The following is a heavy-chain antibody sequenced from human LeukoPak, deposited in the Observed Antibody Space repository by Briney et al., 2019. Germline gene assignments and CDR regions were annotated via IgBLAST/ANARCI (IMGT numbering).Heavy chain of an antibody. V-gene: IGHV4-59*01. CDR2: IYYSGST. CDR1: GGSMSSYS. CDR3: ARAGVSASGMDV. Sequence: SETLSLTCTVSGGSMSSYSWNWIRQPPGKGLEWIGYIYYSGSTNYNPSLKSRVTISVDTSKNQFSLKVNSVTAADTAVYYCARAGVSASGMDVWGQGTTVTVSS. D-gene: IGHD7-27*01. J-gene: IGHJ6*02.